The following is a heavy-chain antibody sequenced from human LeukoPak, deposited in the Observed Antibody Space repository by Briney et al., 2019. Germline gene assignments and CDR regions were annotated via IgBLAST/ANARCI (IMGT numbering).Heavy chain of an antibody. CDR2: ISTSSTYI. CDR1: GFTFSSYA. D-gene: IGHD1-20*01. J-gene: IGHJ4*02. V-gene: IGHV3-21*01. Sequence: GGSLRLSCAASGFTFSSYAMSWVRQAPGKGLEWVSSISTSSTYIYYADSVKGRFTISRDNAKNSLYLQMNSLRAEDTAVYYCARDPPFIIGTAFFDYWGQGTLVTVSS. CDR3: ARDPPFIIGTAFFDY.